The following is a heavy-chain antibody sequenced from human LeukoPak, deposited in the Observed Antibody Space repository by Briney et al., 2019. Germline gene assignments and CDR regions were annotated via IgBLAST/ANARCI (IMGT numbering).Heavy chain of an antibody. CDR1: GGSISSGGYS. Sequence: PSQTLSLTCAVSGGSISSGGYSWSWIRQPPGKGLEWIGYIYHSGSTYYNPSLKSRVTISVDRSKNQFSLKLNSVTAADTAVYYCARDNRYSGNCLDVWGQGTTVTVSS. CDR2: IYHSGST. J-gene: IGHJ6*02. CDR3: ARDNRYSGNCLDV. V-gene: IGHV4-30-2*01. D-gene: IGHD1-26*01.